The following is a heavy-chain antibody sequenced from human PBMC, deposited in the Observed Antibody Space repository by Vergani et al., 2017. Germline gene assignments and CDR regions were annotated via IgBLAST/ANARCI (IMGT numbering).Heavy chain of an antibody. Sequence: QVQLQQWGAGLLKPSETLSLTCAVYGGSFSGYYWSWIRQPPGKGLEWIGEINHSGRTNYNPSLKSGVTISGDTSKNQFSLKLSSVTDADTAVDYCARDNNWFDPWGQGTLVTVSS. V-gene: IGHV4-34*01. CDR3: ARDNNWFDP. CDR2: INHSGRT. D-gene: IGHD5-24*01. CDR1: GGSFSGYY. J-gene: IGHJ5*02.